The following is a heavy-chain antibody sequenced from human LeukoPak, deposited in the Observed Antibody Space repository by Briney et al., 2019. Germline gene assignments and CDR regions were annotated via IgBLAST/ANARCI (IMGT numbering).Heavy chain of an antibody. D-gene: IGHD3-22*01. CDR2: IYHSGST. CDR3: ARDSSGYYYTYFQH. CDR1: GYSISSGYY. J-gene: IGHJ1*01. V-gene: IGHV4-38-2*02. Sequence: SETLSLTCTVSGYSISSGYYWGWIRPPPGKGLEWIGSIYHSGSTYYNPSLKSRVTISVDTSKNQFSLKLSSVTAADTAVYYCARDSSGYYYTYFQHWGQGTLVTVSS.